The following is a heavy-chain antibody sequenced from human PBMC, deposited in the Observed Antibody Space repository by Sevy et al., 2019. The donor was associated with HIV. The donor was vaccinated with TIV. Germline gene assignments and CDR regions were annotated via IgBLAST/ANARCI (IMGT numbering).Heavy chain of an antibody. Sequence: GGSLRLSCSASGFTFSSYAMHWVRQAPGKGLEYVSAISSNGGSTYYADSVKGSFTISRDNSKNTLYLQMSSLRAEDTAVYYCVKGYGGNYYGMDVWGQGTTVTVSS. CDR3: VKGYGGNYYGMDV. D-gene: IGHD4-17*01. V-gene: IGHV3-64D*06. CDR1: GFTFSSYA. CDR2: ISSNGGST. J-gene: IGHJ6*02.